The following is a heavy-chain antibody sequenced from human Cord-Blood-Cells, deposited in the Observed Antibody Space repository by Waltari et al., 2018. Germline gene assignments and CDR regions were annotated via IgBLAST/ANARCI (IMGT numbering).Heavy chain of an antibody. V-gene: IGHV4-39*01. CDR3: AGFYYYGSGSYFDY. CDR2: FYYSGRP. Sequence: QLQLQESGPGLVKPSETLSLTCTVSGGSISSSSYYWGWIRQPPGKGLAWIGRFYYSGRPYYNPSLKRRVTISVDTSKNQFSLKLSSVTAADTAVYYCAGFYYYGSGSYFDYWGQGTLVTVSS. D-gene: IGHD3-10*01. J-gene: IGHJ4*02. CDR1: GGSISSSSYY.